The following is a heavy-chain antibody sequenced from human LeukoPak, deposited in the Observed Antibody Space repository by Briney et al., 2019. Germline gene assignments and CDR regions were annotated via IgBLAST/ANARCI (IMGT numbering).Heavy chain of an antibody. CDR1: GFTFSSSG. Sequence: PRGSLRLSCAASGFTFSSSGMHWVRQAPGKGLEWVAVISSDGSIKVYADSVKGRFTLSRDNSINTVDLQMNSLRAEDTAVYYCVKEYHSRGFGAYFDYWGQGTLVTVSS. CDR2: ISSDGSIK. V-gene: IGHV3-30*18. J-gene: IGHJ4*02. D-gene: IGHD3-3*01. CDR3: VKEYHSRGFGAYFDY.